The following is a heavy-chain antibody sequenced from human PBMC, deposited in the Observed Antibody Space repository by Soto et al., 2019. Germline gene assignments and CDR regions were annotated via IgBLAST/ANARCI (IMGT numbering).Heavy chain of an antibody. V-gene: IGHV1-24*01. CDR2: FDPEDGET. Sequence: ASVKVSCKVSGYTLTELSMHWVRQAPGKGLEWMGGFDPEDGETIYAQKFQGRVTMTEDTSTDTAYMELSSLRSEDTAVYYCATVNDYIWGSYRYTGLVYWGQGTLVTVSS. CDR3: ATVNDYIWGSYRYTGLVY. CDR1: GYTLTELS. J-gene: IGHJ4*02. D-gene: IGHD3-16*02.